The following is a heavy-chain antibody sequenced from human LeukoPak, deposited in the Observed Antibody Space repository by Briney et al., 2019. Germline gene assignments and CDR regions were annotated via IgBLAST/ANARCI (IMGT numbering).Heavy chain of an antibody. CDR2: ASGSGGTT. D-gene: IGHD6-25*01. CDR3: AKIGRSGNWYFDL. V-gene: IGHV3-23*01. CDR1: GFTFSNYA. Sequence: GGSLRLSCAASGFTFSNYAMSWVRQAPGKGLEWVSGASGSGGTTYYADSVKGRFTITRDNSKNTLDLQMNSLRAEDTAVYYCAKIGRSGNWYFDLWGRGTLVTVSS. J-gene: IGHJ2*01.